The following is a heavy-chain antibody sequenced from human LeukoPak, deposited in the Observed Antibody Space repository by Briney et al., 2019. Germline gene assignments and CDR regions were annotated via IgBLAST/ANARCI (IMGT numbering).Heavy chain of an antibody. CDR2: SSWNSGSI. Sequence: PGGALRLSCAASGFTFDDYAMHWVRQAPGKGLEGVSGSSWNSGSIGYADSVKGRFTISRDNAKNSLYLQMNSLRAEDMALYYCAKSRQSLVVTSSDAFDIWGQGTMVTVSS. D-gene: IGHD3-22*01. J-gene: IGHJ3*02. V-gene: IGHV3-9*03. CDR1: GFTFDDYA. CDR3: AKSRQSLVVTSSDAFDI.